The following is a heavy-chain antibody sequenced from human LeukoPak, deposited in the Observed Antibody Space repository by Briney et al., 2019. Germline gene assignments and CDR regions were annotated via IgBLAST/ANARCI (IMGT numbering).Heavy chain of an antibody. D-gene: IGHD3-10*01. CDR1: GYTFTGYY. Sequence: ASVKVSCKASGYTFTGYYMHWVRQAPGQGLEWMGWISAYNGNTNYAQKLQGRVTMTTDTSTSTAYMELRSLRSDDTAVYYCARDLSLGLLWFGETYNWFDPWGQGTLVTVSS. CDR3: ARDLSLGLLWFGETYNWFDP. V-gene: IGHV1-18*04. J-gene: IGHJ5*02. CDR2: ISAYNGNT.